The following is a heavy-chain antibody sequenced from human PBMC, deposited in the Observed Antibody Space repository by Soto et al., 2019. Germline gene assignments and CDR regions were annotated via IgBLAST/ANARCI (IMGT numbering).Heavy chain of an antibody. Sequence: SSETMSLTCSVSGGYIRSGDYYWSWIRQPPGKGLEWIGYIYYSGSTYYNPSLKSRVTISVDTSKNQFSLKLSSVTAADTAVYYCARDLGIAAWDYYYYGMDVWGQGTTVTVS. D-gene: IGHD6-13*01. CDR2: IYYSGST. J-gene: IGHJ6*02. CDR3: ARDLGIAAWDYYYYGMDV. V-gene: IGHV4-30-4*01. CDR1: GGYIRSGDYY.